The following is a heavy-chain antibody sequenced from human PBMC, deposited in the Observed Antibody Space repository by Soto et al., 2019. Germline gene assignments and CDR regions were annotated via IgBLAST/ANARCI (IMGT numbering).Heavy chain of an antibody. CDR2: ISGGGGTT. J-gene: IGHJ3*02. D-gene: IGHD3-10*01. Sequence: GGSLRLSCAASGFTFSSYSMNWIRQAPGKGLEWVSGISGGGGTTYYADSVKGRFTISRDNSKNSVYLQMNNVRADDTAVYYCARGAGDFSGPDSFDIWGQGTMVTVSS. CDR1: GFTFSSYS. CDR3: ARGAGDFSGPDSFDI. V-gene: IGHV3-23*01.